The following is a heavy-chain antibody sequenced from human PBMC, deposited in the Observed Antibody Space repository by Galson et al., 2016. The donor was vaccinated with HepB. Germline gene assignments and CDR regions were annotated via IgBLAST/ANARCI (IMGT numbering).Heavy chain of an antibody. CDR3: ARSLGSTTNYGLDV. D-gene: IGHD1-26*01. CDR1: GFTVRSNY. V-gene: IGHV3-53*01. CDR2: IHSGGAT. J-gene: IGHJ6*02. Sequence: SLRLSCAASGFTVRSNYMHWVRQAPGKGLEWVSVIHSGGATYYADSVVGRFSISRDNSKNTMDLHMSGLRAEDTAVYYCARSLGSTTNYGLDVWGQGTAVSVS.